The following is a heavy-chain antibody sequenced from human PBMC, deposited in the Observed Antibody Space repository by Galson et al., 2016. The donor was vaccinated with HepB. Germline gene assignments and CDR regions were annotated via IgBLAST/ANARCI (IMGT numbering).Heavy chain of an antibody. CDR3: VKDHADTGRFDP. CDR2: IEANGGT. Sequence: SLRLSCAGSGFTVGSCAMTWVRQTPGKGLQWVSGIEANGGTYYADSVKGCFVISRDISRNTVYLQMNRLSVDDTAVYHCVKDHADTGRFDPWGQGTLVSVSS. J-gene: IGHJ5*02. D-gene: IGHD1-1*01. CDR1: GFTVGSCA. V-gene: IGHV3-23*01.